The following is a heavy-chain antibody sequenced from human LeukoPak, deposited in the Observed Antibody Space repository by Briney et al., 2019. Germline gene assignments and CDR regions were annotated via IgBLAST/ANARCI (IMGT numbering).Heavy chain of an antibody. CDR1: GYTLTELS. Sequence: ASVKVSCKVSGYTLTELSMHWVRQAPGQGLEWTGWINPNSGGTNYAQKFQGRVTMTRDTSISTAYMELSRLRSDDTAVYYCARDVLRYFDWSTGDNFDYWGQGTLVTVSS. D-gene: IGHD3-9*01. V-gene: IGHV1-2*02. CDR2: INPNSGGT. J-gene: IGHJ4*02. CDR3: ARDVLRYFDWSTGDNFDY.